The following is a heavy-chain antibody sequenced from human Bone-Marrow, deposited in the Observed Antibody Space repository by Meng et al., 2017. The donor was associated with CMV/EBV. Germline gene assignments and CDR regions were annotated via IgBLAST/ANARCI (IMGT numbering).Heavy chain of an antibody. CDR2: INWNGGST. V-gene: IGHV3-20*01. Sequence: GESLKISCAAPGFMFDDYGMSWVRQAPGKGLEWVSGINWNGGSTDYADSVKGRFTISRDNAKNSLYLHMNSLRVEDTALYHCARNVGYYYGMDVCGQGTTATVSS. CDR3: ARNVGYYYGMDV. J-gene: IGHJ6*02. CDR1: GFMFDDYG. D-gene: IGHD1-26*01.